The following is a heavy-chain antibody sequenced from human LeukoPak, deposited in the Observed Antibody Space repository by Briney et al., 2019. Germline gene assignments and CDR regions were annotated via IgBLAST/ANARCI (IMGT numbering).Heavy chain of an antibody. J-gene: IGHJ4*02. Sequence: PSETLSLTCTVSGGSISSYYWSWIRQPPGKGLEWIGYIYYSGSTNYNPSLKSRVAISVDTSKNQVSLKLSSVTAADTAVYYCARVAYYYDGSGYYHFDYWGQGTLVTVSS. CDR3: ARVAYYYDGSGYYHFDY. V-gene: IGHV4-59*01. CDR2: IYYSGST. D-gene: IGHD3-22*01. CDR1: GGSISSYY.